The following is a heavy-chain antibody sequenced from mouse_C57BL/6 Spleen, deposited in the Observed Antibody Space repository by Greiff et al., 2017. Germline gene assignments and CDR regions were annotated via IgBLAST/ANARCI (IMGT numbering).Heavy chain of an antibody. CDR1: GYAFSSYW. J-gene: IGHJ4*01. V-gene: IGHV1-80*01. Sequence: QVQLQQSGAELVKPGDSVKISCNASGYAFSSYWMNWVKQRPGKGLEGIGQIYTGDGDTNYNRKFKGKATLTADKSSSTAYMQLSSLTSEDSAVYFCARRGGPSYAMDYWGQGTSVTVSS. CDR2: IYTGDGDT. CDR3: ARRGGPSYAMDY.